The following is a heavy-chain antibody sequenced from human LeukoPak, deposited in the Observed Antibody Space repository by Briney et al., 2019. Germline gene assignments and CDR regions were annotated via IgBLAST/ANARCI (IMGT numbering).Heavy chain of an antibody. J-gene: IGHJ4*02. CDR2: INTSGST. Sequence: SQTLSLTCIVSGGSITSGSYYWSWIRQPAGKGLEWIGRINTSGSTIYNPSLRSRVTISVDTSKNQFSLKLSSVTAADTAVYYCARQTRGVYSSGWYPFDYWGQGTLVTVSS. CDR1: GGSITSGSYY. D-gene: IGHD6-19*01. CDR3: ARQTRGVYSSGWYPFDY. V-gene: IGHV4-61*02.